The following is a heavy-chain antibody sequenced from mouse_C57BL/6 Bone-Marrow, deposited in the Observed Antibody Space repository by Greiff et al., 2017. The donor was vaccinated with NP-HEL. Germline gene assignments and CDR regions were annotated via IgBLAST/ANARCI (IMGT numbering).Heavy chain of an antibody. CDR2: IHPNSGST. CDR3: ARSHYYGSSYVRYFDV. Sequence: VQLQQPGAELVKPGASVKLSCKASGYTFTSYWMHWVKQRPGQGLEWIGMIHPNSGSTNYNEKFKSKATLTVDKSSSTAYMQLSSLTSEDSAVYDCARSHYYGSSYVRYFDVGGTGTTVTVSS. V-gene: IGHV1-64*01. CDR1: GYTFTSYW. J-gene: IGHJ1*03. D-gene: IGHD1-1*01.